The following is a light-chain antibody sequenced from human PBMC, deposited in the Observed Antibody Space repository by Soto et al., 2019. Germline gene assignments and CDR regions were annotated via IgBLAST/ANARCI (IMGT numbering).Light chain of an antibody. Sequence: DIVMTQSPLSLPVTPGEPASISCRSSQSLLHSYGFNYLDWYLQRPGQSPQLLIYLGSNRASGVPDRFSATGSGTTFTLKISCVEAEDVGVYYCMQALQTPWTFGQGTKVEIK. CDR3: MQALQTPWT. CDR2: LGS. J-gene: IGKJ1*01. CDR1: QSLLHSYGFNY. V-gene: IGKV2-28*01.